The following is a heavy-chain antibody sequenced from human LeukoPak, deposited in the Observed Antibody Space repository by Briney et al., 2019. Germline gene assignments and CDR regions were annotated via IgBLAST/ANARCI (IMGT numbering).Heavy chain of an antibody. Sequence: SETLSLTCTVSGGSISSSSYYWVWVRQPPGKGLEWIGSVYYSGYTFYNSSLKSRVTISGDTSKNQFSLKLRSMTAADTAVYYCARLRFSGGNPFDYWGQGTLVTVSS. D-gene: IGHD3-16*01. CDR1: GGSISSSSYY. CDR2: VYYSGYT. V-gene: IGHV4-39*01. CDR3: ARLRFSGGNPFDY. J-gene: IGHJ4*02.